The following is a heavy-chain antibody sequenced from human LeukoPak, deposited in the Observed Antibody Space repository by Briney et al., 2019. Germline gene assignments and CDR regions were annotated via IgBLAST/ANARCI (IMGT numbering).Heavy chain of an antibody. Sequence: PGGSLRLSCAASGFTFSSYGMHWVRQAPGKGLEWVAVIWYDGSNKYYADSVKGRFTISRDNSKNTLYLQMNSLRAEDTAVYYCARGKITIFGVAVDAFDIWGQGTMVTVSS. J-gene: IGHJ3*02. CDR2: IWYDGSNK. CDR3: ARGKITIFGVAVDAFDI. D-gene: IGHD3-3*01. CDR1: GFTFSSYG. V-gene: IGHV3-33*01.